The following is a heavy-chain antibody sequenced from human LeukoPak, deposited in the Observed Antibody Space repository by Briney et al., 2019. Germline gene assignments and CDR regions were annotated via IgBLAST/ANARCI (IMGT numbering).Heavy chain of an antibody. J-gene: IGHJ5*02. V-gene: IGHV1-8*01. CDR1: GYSFSSYE. D-gene: IGHD3-10*01. Sequence: ASVKVSCKTSGYSFSSYEINWVQQPPGQGLEWMGWMNPNSGNTAYAQKFQGRITMTRDASIRTAYMELNSLRSEDTAVYYCVRLFVQEPSGWFDPWGQGTLVTVS. CDR2: MNPNSGNT. CDR3: VRLFVQEPSGWFDP.